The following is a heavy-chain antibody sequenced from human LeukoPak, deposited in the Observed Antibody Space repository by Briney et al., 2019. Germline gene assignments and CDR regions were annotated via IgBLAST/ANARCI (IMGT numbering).Heavy chain of an antibody. D-gene: IGHD3-10*01. CDR3: ARMPDYYGSSPDY. V-gene: IGHV4-34*01. CDR1: GGSFSDYY. J-gene: IGHJ4*02. Sequence: SETLSLTCAVYGGSFSDYYWNWIRQPPGKGLEWIGEINHSGSTNYNPSLKSRVTISVDTSKNQFSLKLSSVTAADTAVYYCARMPDYYGSSPDYWGQGTLVTVSS. CDR2: INHSGST.